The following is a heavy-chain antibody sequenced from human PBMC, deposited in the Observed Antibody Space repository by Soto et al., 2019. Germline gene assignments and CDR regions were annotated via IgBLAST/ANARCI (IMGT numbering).Heavy chain of an antibody. CDR2: FIAMLGTP. V-gene: IGHV1-69*13. J-gene: IGHJ4*02. CDR1: GGTFGSHG. D-gene: IGHD5-18*01. CDR3: ARGAMANFDY. Sequence: SVKVSCKASGGTFGSHGIAWLRQAPGQGLEWMGGFIAMLGTPTYAKKVQGRATISADESLTSSYLELRSLRSEDTGVYFCARGAMANFDYWGQGTVVTVSS.